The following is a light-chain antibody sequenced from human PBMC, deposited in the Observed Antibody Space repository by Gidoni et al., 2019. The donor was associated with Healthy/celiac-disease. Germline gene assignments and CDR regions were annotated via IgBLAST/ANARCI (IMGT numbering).Light chain of an antibody. J-gene: IGKJ1*01. CDR1: QSVSSN. V-gene: IGKV3-15*01. CDR2: GAS. Sequence: EIVMTPSPATLSVSPGERATLSCRASQSVSSNLAWYQQKPGQAPRLLIYGASTRATGIPARFSGSGSGTEFTLTISSLQSEDFAVYYCQQYKNWPPWTFXQXTKVEIK. CDR3: QQYKNWPPWT.